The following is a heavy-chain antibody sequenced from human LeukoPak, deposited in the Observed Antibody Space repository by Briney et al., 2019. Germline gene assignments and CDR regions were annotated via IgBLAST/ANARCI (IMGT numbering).Heavy chain of an antibody. CDR2: ISGSGVI. Sequence: SETLSLTCTVSGGSISSYYWSWIRQSAGMGLEWIGRISGSGVITYNPSLKSRVILSLDTSNNHFSLKLISVTAADTAVYYCARDSGTTGEVKFDPWGQGMLVTVSS. CDR1: GGSISSYY. D-gene: IGHD3-10*01. V-gene: IGHV4-4*07. CDR3: ARDSGTTGEVKFDP. J-gene: IGHJ5*02.